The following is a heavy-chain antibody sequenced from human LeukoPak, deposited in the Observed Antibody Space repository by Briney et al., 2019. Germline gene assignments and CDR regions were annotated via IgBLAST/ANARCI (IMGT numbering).Heavy chain of an antibody. D-gene: IGHD3-9*01. CDR2: ISSSGSTI. CDR1: GFSFSTYD. J-gene: IGHJ6*02. CDR3: ARDYRAHYDILTGWSYYGMDV. Sequence: GGSLRLSCVGSGFSFSTYDMGWVRQTPGKGLEWVSYISSSGSTIYYADSVKGRFTISRDNAKNSLYLQMNSLRAEDTAVYYCARDYRAHYDILTGWSYYGMDVWGQGTTVTVSS. V-gene: IGHV3-48*03.